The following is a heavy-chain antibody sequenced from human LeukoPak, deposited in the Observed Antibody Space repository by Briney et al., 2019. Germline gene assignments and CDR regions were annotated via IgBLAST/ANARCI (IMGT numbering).Heavy chain of an antibody. CDR1: GYTFTGYY. CDR2: INPNSGGT. Sequence: GASVKVSCKASGYTFTGYYMHWVRQAPGQGLEWMGWINPNSGGTNYAQKFQGRVTMARDTSISTAYMELSRLRSDDTAVYYCAREPLPDYYYYYMDVWGKGTTVTVSS. J-gene: IGHJ6*03. CDR3: AREPLPDYYYYYMDV. V-gene: IGHV1-2*02.